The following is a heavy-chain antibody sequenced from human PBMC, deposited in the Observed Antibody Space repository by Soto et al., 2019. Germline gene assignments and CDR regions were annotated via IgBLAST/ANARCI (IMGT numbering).Heavy chain of an antibody. Sequence: SVKVSCKASGFTFTSSAVQWVRQARGQRLEWIGWIVVGSGNTNYAQKFQERVTITRDMSTSTAYMKLSSLRSEDTAVYYCAATIAARPGVGYYYYGMDVWGQGTTVTVSS. CDR3: AATIAARPGVGYYYYGMDV. J-gene: IGHJ6*02. V-gene: IGHV1-58*01. CDR1: GFTFTSSA. D-gene: IGHD6-6*01. CDR2: IVVGSGNT.